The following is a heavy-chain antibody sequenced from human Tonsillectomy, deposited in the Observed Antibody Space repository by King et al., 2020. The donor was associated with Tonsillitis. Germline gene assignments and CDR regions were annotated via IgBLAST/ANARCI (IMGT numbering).Heavy chain of an antibody. D-gene: IGHD2-2*01. Sequence: TLKESGPTLVKPTQTLTLTCTFSGFSLSRSGVSVGWIRQPPGKALEWLALIYGDGDKRYSPSLKSRLTISKDTSKHQVVLTMTTLNPVDTATYFCARGTIVIVPAAMLEVFDNWGQGTLVTVSS. CDR1: GFSLSRSGVS. J-gene: IGHJ4*02. CDR3: ARGTIVIVPAAMLEVFDN. V-gene: IGHV2-5*02. CDR2: IYGDGDK.